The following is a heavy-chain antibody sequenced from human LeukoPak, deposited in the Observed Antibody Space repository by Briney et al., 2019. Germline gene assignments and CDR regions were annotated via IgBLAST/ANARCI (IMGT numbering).Heavy chain of an antibody. J-gene: IGHJ4*02. CDR2: ISSSSSSI. CDR1: GFTFSSYS. CDR3: ARGYCGGDCFEGLIDY. V-gene: IGHV3-21*01. Sequence: GGSLRLSCAASGFTFSSYSMNWVRQAPGKGLEWVSSISSSSSSIYYADSVKGRFTISRDNAKNSLYLQMNSLRAEDTAVYYCARGYCGGDCFEGLIDYWGQGTLVTVSS. D-gene: IGHD2-21*01.